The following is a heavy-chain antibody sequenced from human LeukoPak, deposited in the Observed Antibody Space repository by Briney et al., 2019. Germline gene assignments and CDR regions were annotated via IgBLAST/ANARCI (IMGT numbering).Heavy chain of an antibody. J-gene: IGHJ4*02. CDR3: AKGPTVGAANYFDY. CDR2: ISSSGDST. CDR1: GFTFSSYA. D-gene: IGHD1-26*01. V-gene: IGHV3-23*01. Sequence: GGSLRLSCAASGFTFSSYAMSWVRQAPGKGLEWVSTISSSGDSTYYADSVKGRFTISRDNSKSTLYLQMNSLRAEETAVYYCAKGPTVGAANYFDYWGQGTLVTVSS.